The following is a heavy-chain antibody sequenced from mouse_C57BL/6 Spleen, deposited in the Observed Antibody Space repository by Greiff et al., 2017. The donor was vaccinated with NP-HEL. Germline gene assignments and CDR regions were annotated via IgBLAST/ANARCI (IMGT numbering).Heavy chain of an antibody. Sequence: QVQLQQPGAELVKPGASVKLSCKASGYTFHSYRMHWVQQRPGRGPERIGRLDPNSGGTKYNEKFKSKATLTVDTPPSTAYMQISSLTSEDAAVYYCAREYYGHPYAYWGQGTLVTVSA. CDR3: AREYYGHPYAY. V-gene: IGHV1-72*01. J-gene: IGHJ3*01. CDR2: LDPNSGGT. CDR1: GYTFHSYR. D-gene: IGHD1-2*01.